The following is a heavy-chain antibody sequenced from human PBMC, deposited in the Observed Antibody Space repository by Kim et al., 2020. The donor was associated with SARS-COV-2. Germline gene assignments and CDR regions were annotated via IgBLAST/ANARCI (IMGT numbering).Heavy chain of an antibody. CDR2: IYAGVSST. V-gene: IGHV3-23*03. CDR1: GFTFASYA. Sequence: GGSLRLSCAASGFTFASYAMNWVRQAPGKGLEWVSVIYAGVSSTYYADSVKGRFTISRDNSKNTLYLQMKSLRADDTAIYYCAKNRGPGWELPETGLDVWGQGTTVTVSS. CDR3: AKNRGPGWELPETGLDV. J-gene: IGHJ6*02. D-gene: IGHD1-26*01.